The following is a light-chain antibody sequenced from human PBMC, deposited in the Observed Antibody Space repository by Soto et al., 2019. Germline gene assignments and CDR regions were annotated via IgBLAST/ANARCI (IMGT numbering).Light chain of an antibody. CDR2: GTS. Sequence: ENVLTQSPGTLAFSPGERATLSCRASQSVSSTYLAWYQQKPGQAPRPLIYGTSSRATGIPDRFSGSGSGTDFTLTISRLEPEDFAVYYCQQYGSSPYTFGQGTKLEIK. CDR1: QSVSSTY. CDR3: QQYGSSPYT. V-gene: IGKV3-20*01. J-gene: IGKJ2*01.